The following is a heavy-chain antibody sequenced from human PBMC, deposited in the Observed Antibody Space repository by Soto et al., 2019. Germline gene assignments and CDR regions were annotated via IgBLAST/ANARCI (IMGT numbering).Heavy chain of an antibody. V-gene: IGHV3-21*01. J-gene: IGHJ4*02. CDR2: ISSSSYI. CDR1: GFTFSSYS. Sequence: GGSLRLSCAASGFTFSSYSMNWVRQAPGKGLEWVSSISSSSYIYYADSVKGRFTISRDNAKNSLYLQMNSLRAEDTAVYYCARDSHPYYYDSSGLWGQGTLVTVSS. CDR3: ARDSHPYYYDSSGL. D-gene: IGHD3-22*01.